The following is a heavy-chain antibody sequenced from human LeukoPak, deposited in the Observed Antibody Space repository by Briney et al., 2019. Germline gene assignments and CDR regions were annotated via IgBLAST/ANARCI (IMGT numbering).Heavy chain of an antibody. V-gene: IGHV3-64D*06. CDR2: ISSNGDST. J-gene: IGHJ4*02. D-gene: IGHD2-2*01. CDR3: VKRVCSTTSCSAPFAY. Sequence: GGSLRLSCSASGFTFSSYAMHWVRQAPGKGLEYVSAISSNGDSTYYADSVKGRFTIPRDNSKNTLYLQMSSLRAEDTAVYYCVKRVCSTTSCSAPFAYWGQGTLVTVSP. CDR1: GFTFSSYA.